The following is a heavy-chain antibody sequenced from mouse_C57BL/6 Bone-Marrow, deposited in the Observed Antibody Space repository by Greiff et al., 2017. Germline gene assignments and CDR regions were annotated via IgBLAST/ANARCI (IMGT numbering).Heavy chain of an antibody. J-gene: IGHJ2*01. Sequence: EVKLVESGGGLVKPGGSLKLSCAASGFTFSDYGMHWVRQAPEKGLEWVAYISSGSSTIYYADTVTGRFTISRDNAKNTLFLQMTSLRSEDTAMYYCARPYYYGSLDYWGQGTTLTVSS. V-gene: IGHV5-17*01. CDR1: GFTFSDYG. CDR3: ARPYYYGSLDY. D-gene: IGHD1-1*01. CDR2: ISSGSSTI.